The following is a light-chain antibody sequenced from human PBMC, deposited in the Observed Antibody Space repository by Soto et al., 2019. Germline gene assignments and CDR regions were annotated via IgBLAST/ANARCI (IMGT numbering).Light chain of an antibody. CDR2: END. CDR3: GTWDSSLTTFV. V-gene: IGLV1-51*02. J-gene: IGLJ1*01. Sequence: SALTXPPSVSAALGQKFTICCSGISSNIGKYYVSWHQQLPGTAPKLLIYENDKRPSGIPDRFSGSKSGTSATLGITGLQTGDEADYYCGTWDSSLTTFVFGTGTKVTVL. CDR1: SSNIGKYY.